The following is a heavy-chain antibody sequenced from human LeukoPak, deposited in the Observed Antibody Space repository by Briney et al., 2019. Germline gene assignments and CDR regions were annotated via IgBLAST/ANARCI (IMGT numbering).Heavy chain of an antibody. CDR1: GYSFNDKY. J-gene: IGHJ4*02. V-gene: IGHV1-2*02. Sequence: ASVKVSCKASGYSFNDKYLHWVRQAPGQGLEWMGSINPNSGGTNYAQKFQGRVTMTTDTSMSTAYMEVSRLTSDDTAVYYCARGGFTMLRGALDYWGQGTLVTVSS. D-gene: IGHD3-10*01. CDR2: INPNSGGT. CDR3: ARGGFTMLRGALDY.